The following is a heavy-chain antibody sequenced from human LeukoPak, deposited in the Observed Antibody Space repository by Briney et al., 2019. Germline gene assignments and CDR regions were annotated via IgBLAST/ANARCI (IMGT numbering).Heavy chain of an antibody. CDR2: ISGSGGST. CDR3: AKRDGDYNLGY. Sequence: GGSLRLSCAAPGFTFSSYAMSWVRQAPGKGLEWVSAISGSGGSTYYADSVKGRFTISRDNSKNTLYLQMDSLRAEDTAVYYCAKRDGDYNLGYWGQGTLVTVSS. D-gene: IGHD4-17*01. V-gene: IGHV3-23*01. J-gene: IGHJ4*02. CDR1: GFTFSSYA.